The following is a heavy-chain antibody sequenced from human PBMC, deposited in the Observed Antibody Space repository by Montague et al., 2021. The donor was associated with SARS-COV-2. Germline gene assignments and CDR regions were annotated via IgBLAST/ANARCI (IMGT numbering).Heavy chain of an antibody. CDR3: ARGSMVRGGMGYYGVDV. J-gene: IGHJ6*02. CDR1: GGSISSGGYS. Sequence: TLSLTCAVSGGSISSGGYSWNWIRQPPGKGLEWIGYIYHSGSTYYNPSLKSRVTISLDSSKNQFSLNLTSVTAADTAVYYCARGSMVRGGMGYYGVDVWGQGTPVTVSS. D-gene: IGHD3-10*01. CDR2: IYHSGST. V-gene: IGHV4-30-2*01.